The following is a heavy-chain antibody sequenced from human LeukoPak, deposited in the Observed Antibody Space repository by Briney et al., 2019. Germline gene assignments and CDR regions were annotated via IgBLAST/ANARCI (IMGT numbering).Heavy chain of an antibody. CDR3: ARDPYSGNYGNYYYYYMDV. CDR1: GFTFSSYG. V-gene: IGHV3-30*03. J-gene: IGHJ6*03. Sequence: GGSLRLSCAASGFTFSSYGMHWVRQAPGKGLEWVAVISYDGSDKYYADSVKGRFTISRDNSKNTLYLQMNSLGPEDTAVYYCARDPYSGNYGNYYYYYMDVWGKGTTVTTSS. CDR2: ISYDGSDK. D-gene: IGHD1-26*01.